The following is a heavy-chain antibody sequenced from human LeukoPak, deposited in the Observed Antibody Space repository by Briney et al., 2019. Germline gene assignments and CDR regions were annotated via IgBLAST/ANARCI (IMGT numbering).Heavy chain of an antibody. CDR3: ARSHLTMVRGVIMGYYSDY. J-gene: IGHJ4*02. Sequence: TLSLTCTVSGGSISSGSYYWSWIRQPAGKGLEWIGRIYTSGSTNYNPSLKSRVTISVDTSKNQFSLKLSSVTAADTAVYYCARSHLTMVRGVIMGYYSDYWGQGTLVTVSS. CDR1: GGSISSGSYY. CDR2: IYTSGST. V-gene: IGHV4-61*02. D-gene: IGHD3-10*01.